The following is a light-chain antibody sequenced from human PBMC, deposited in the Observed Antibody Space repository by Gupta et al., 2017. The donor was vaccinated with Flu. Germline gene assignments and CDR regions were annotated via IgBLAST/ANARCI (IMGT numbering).Light chain of an antibody. Sequence: DIQMTQSPSSLSASVGDRVTITCRASQSISSYLNWYQQKPGKAPKLLIYAASRVQSGVPSRFSGSGSGTDFTLTISSRQPEDFATYYCQQRNSTPFTFGRGTKVEIK. CDR3: QQRNSTPFT. CDR2: AAS. CDR1: QSISSY. V-gene: IGKV1-39*01. J-gene: IGKJ4*01.